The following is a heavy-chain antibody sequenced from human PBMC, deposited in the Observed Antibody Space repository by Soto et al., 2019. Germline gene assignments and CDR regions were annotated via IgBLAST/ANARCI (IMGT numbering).Heavy chain of an antibody. Sequence: ESGGGLVKPGGSLRLSCSASGFTFSNAWMSWVRQAPGKGLEWVGRIKSKTDGGTTDYAAPVKGRFTISRDDSKNTLYLQMNSLKTEDTAVYYCTTTYDSSPDAFDIWGQGTMVTVSS. CDR1: GFTFSNAW. V-gene: IGHV3-15*01. CDR3: TTTYDSSPDAFDI. D-gene: IGHD3-22*01. CDR2: IKSKTDGGTT. J-gene: IGHJ3*02.